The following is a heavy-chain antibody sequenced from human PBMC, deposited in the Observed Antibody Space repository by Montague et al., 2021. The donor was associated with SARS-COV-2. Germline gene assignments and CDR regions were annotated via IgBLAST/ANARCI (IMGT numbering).Heavy chain of an antibody. V-gene: IGHV4-39*01. D-gene: IGHD6-19*01. CDR2: IYTRGRT. CDR1: GGSISSSSYY. J-gene: IGHJ4*02. Sequence: SETLSLTCSVSGGSISSSSYYWAWIRQPPGKGLEWIGSIYTRGRTNYNPSLKSRVIILVDTSKNQLSLKLSSVTAADTAVYYCATQGGPSGWVPGSFDFWGQGTLLTVSS. CDR3: ATQGGPSGWVPGSFDF.